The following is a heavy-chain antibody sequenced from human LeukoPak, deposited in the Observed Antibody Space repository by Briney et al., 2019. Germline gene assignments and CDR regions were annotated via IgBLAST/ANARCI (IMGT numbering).Heavy chain of an antibody. CDR3: TRDRGTYNWLDP. CDR1: GFTLSDSA. D-gene: IGHD1-26*01. J-gene: IGHJ5*02. Sequence: AGGSLRLSCAASGFTLSDSAMHWVRQASGKGLEWVGLIDRPAKSYATAYGASVGGRFTISRDDSKNTAYLQMDSLKTEDTALYYCTRDRGTYNWLDPWGQGTLVTVSS. V-gene: IGHV3-73*01. CDR2: IDRPAKSYAT.